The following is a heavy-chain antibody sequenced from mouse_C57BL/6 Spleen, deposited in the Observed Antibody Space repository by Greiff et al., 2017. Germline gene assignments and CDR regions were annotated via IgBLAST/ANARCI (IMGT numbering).Heavy chain of an antibody. D-gene: IGHD2-3*01. CDR2: FHPYNDDT. V-gene: IGHV1-47*01. CDR1: GYTFTTYP. J-gene: IGHJ4*01. Sequence: QVQLQQSGAELVKPGASVKMSCKASGYTFTTYPIEWMKQNHGKSLEWIGNFHPYNDDTKYNEKFKGKATFTVEKSSSTVYLELSRLTSDDSAVYYCARAHDGYFAMDYWGQGTSVTVSS. CDR3: ARAHDGYFAMDY.